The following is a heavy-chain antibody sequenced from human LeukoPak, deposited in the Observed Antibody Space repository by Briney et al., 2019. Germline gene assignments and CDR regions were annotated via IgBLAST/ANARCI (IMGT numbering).Heavy chain of an antibody. CDR3: VSFYETY. CDR2: INWNGGST. V-gene: IGHV3-20*04. CDR1: GFTFDDYG. Sequence: GGSLRLSCAASGFTFDDYGTSWVRQAPGKGLEWVSGINWNGGSTGYADSVKGRFTISKDNAKNTVYLQMNNLRAEDTAVYYCVSFYETYWGRGTLVTVSS. J-gene: IGHJ4*02. D-gene: IGHD2/OR15-2a*01.